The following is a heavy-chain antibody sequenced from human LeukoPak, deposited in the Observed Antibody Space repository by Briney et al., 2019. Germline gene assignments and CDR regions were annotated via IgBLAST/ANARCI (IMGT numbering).Heavy chain of an antibody. V-gene: IGHV4-59*08. J-gene: IGHJ4*02. CDR1: YVSITSYY. D-gene: IGHD4-17*01. CDR3: SETVTIRGCWGYFDY. Sequence: SETLSLTCTVSYVSITSYYWSWIRQPPGKGLEWIGYFYYSGSTNYNPSLKSRVAISVDTSRNQFSLKLSSVTAADTAVYFLSETVTIRGCWGYFDYWGQGTLVTVSS. CDR2: FYYSGST.